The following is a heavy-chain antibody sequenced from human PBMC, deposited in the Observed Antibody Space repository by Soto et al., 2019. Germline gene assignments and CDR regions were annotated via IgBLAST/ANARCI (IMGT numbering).Heavy chain of an antibody. Sequence: GGSLRLSCAASGFTFSTYSMNWVRQAPGKGLEWVSSISSSGTYIHYADSLKGRFTISRDNAKNSLYLQMISLRAEDTAVYYCARDPSDCSSTSCWGYYALDVWGQGTTVTVS. CDR2: ISSSGTYI. CDR3: ARDPSDCSSTSCWGYYALDV. V-gene: IGHV3-21*01. D-gene: IGHD2-2*01. J-gene: IGHJ6*02. CDR1: GFTFSTYS.